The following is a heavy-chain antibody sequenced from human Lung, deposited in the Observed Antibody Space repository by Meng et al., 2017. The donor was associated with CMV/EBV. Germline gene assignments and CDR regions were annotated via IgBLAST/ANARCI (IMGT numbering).Heavy chain of an antibody. CDR2: IFSNDEK. J-gene: IGHJ6*02. CDR3: ARIRAFQFLEWLKVGAYYGMDV. CDR1: GFSLSNARMG. V-gene: IGHV2-26*01. D-gene: IGHD3-3*01. Sequence: GPXLVTPTETLTLTCTVSGFSLSNARMGVSWIRQPPGKALEWLAHIFSNDEKFYSTSLKSRLTISKDTSKSQVVLTMTNMDPVDTATYYCARIRAFQFLEWLKVGAYYGMDVWGQGXTVTVSS.